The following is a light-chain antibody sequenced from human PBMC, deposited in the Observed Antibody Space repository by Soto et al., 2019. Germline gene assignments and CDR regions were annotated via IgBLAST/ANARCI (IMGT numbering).Light chain of an antibody. V-gene: IGKV3-20*01. CDR3: QQYGVSPLT. J-gene: IGKJ4*01. CDR1: QSVSRNF. CDR2: VAS. Sequence: EIVLTQSPDILSLSPGESVTLSCRASQSVSRNFLAWYQQKPGQAPRLLIYVASSRATGIPDRFSGSGSGTDFTLTISRLEPDDFAVYYCQQYGVSPLTFGGGTKVEIK.